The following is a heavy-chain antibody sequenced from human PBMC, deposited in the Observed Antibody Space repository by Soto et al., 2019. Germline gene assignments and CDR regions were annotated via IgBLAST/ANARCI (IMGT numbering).Heavy chain of an antibody. Sequence: QVQLVQSGAEVKKPGSSVKVSCKASGGTFSSYAINWVRQAPGKGVEGMGGIILIFATADYAQRFQGRVTMTADESTSTAYMELSSLRSEDTAVYYCAQCLLGVNYYYGMDVWGQGTTVTVSS. J-gene: IGHJ6*02. CDR1: GGTFSSYA. CDR2: IILIFATA. CDR3: AQCLLGVNYYYGMDV. D-gene: IGHD3-16*01. V-gene: IGHV1-69*12.